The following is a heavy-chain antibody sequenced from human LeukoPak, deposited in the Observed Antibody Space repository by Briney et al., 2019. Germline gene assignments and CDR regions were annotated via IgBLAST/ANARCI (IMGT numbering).Heavy chain of an antibody. D-gene: IGHD3-10*01. CDR2: ISSSSSYI. CDR3: ARDAGSGSYYTHFDY. J-gene: IGHJ4*02. CDR1: GFTFSSYS. Sequence: PGGSLRLSCAASGFTFSSYSMNWVRQAPGKGLEWVSSISSSSSYIYYADSVKGRFTISRDNAKNSLYLQMNSLRAEDTAVYYCARDAGSGSYYTHFDYWGQGTLVTVSS. V-gene: IGHV3-21*01.